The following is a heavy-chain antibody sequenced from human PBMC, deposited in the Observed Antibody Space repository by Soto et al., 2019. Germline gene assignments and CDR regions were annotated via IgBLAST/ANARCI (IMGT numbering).Heavy chain of an antibody. Sequence: GGSLRLSCVTSAFSLTSCSMGWVRQGPGKGLEWVAVVSIGGSTHYADSVRGRFTISRDNSKNTLSLQMNSLTAEDTAVYFCAKRRGAGGHFDYWGQGALVTVSS. J-gene: IGHJ4*02. CDR1: AFSLTSCS. CDR3: AKRRGAGGHFDY. V-gene: IGHV3-23*01. D-gene: IGHD2-15*01. CDR2: VSIGGST.